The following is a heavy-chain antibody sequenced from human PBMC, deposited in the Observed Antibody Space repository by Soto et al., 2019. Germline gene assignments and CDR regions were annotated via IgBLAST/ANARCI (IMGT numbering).Heavy chain of an antibody. V-gene: IGHV3-23*01. CDR3: AKDPNYDSSGPDAFDI. D-gene: IGHD3-22*01. CDR2: ISCSGSSK. J-gene: IGHJ3*02. CDR1: GFTFSSYA. Sequence: PGGSLRLSCAASGFTFSSYAMSWVRQAPGKGLEWVAVISCSGSSKYYADSVKGRFTISRDNSKNTLYLQMNSLRAEDTAVYYCAKDPNYDSSGPDAFDIWGQGTMVTVSS.